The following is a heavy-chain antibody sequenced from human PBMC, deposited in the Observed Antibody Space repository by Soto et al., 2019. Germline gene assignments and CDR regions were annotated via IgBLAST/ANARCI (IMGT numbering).Heavy chain of an antibody. D-gene: IGHD2-15*01. CDR2: INPNSGGT. CDR3: AREQGYCSGGSCYRYFDY. J-gene: IGHJ4*02. Sequence: GASVKVSCKASGYTFTGYYMHWVRQAPGQGLEWMGWINPNSGGTNYAQKFQGWVTMTRDTSISTAYMELSRLRSDDAAVYYCAREQGYCSGGSCYRYFDYWGQGTLVTVPS. CDR1: GYTFTGYY. V-gene: IGHV1-2*04.